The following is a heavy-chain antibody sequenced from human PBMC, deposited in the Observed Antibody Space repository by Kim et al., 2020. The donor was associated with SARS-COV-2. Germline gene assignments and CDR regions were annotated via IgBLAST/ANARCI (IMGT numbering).Heavy chain of an antibody. CDR3: ARDQGYGRYYDILTGGFYFDY. D-gene: IGHD3-9*01. J-gene: IGHJ4*02. Sequence: FTISRDNSKNTLYLQMNSLRAEDTAVYYCARDQGYGRYYDILTGGFYFDYWGQGTLVTVSS. V-gene: IGHV3-30*01.